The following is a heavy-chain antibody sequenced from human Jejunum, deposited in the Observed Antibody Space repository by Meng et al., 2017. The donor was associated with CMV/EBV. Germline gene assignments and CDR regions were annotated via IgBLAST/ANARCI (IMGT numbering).Heavy chain of an antibody. CDR2: TRNKANRYST. J-gene: IGHJ6*02. D-gene: IGHD2-21*02. V-gene: IGHV3-72*01. CDR1: FTLGDYY. CDR3: ARGLLTNHYYGWDV. Sequence: FTLGDYYVDWVRQATGKGLEWVGRTRNKANRYSTEYAASVQGRFTISRDDSKNSVYLQMNSLNSEDTALYFCARGLLTNHYYGWDVWGQGTTVTVSS.